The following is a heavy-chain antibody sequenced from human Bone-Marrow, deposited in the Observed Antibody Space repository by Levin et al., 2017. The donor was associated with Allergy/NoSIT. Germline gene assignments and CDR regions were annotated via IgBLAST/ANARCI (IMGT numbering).Heavy chain of an antibody. CDR2: IYYSGST. J-gene: IGHJ4*02. D-gene: IGHD3-9*01. CDR3: ARHDDDILTGYFDY. V-gene: IGHV4-59*08. Sequence: SETLSLTCTVSGGSISDYYWSWIRQPPGKGLEWIGYIYYSGSTSYNPSLKSRVTISVDTSKNRFSLKLSSPTAADTAVYYCARHDDDILTGYFDYWGQGTLVTVSS. CDR1: GGSISDYY.